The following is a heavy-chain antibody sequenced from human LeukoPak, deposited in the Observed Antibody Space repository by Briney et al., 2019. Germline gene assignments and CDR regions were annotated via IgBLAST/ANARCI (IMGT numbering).Heavy chain of an antibody. CDR1: GYSFTSDL. D-gene: IGHD1-26*01. Sequence: GESLKISCKGSGYSFTSDLIGWVRHMPGKGLEWMGLIYPTDSDTRYSPSFQGQVTISVDKSISTAYLQWSSLKASDTAMYYCARQRYSGTFKRTFDIWGQGTMVTVS. CDR3: ARQRYSGTFKRTFDI. J-gene: IGHJ3*02. V-gene: IGHV5-51*01. CDR2: IYPTDSDT.